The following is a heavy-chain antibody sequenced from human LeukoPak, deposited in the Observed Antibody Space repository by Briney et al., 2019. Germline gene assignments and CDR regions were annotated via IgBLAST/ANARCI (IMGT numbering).Heavy chain of an antibody. CDR2: INPSGGST. CDR3: ARDQGTHSSGSTGFDY. V-gene: IGHV1-46*01. Sequence: ASVKVSCKASGYTFTSYYMHWVRQAPGQGLEWMGIINPSGGSTSYAQKFQGRVTMTRDTSTSTVYMELSSLRSEDTAVYYCARDQGTHSSGSTGFDYWGQGTLVTVSS. CDR1: GYTFTSYY. J-gene: IGHJ4*02. D-gene: IGHD6-19*01.